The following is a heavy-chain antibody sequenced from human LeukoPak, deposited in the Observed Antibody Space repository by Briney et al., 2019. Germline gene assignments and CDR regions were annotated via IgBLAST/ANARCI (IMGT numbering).Heavy chain of an antibody. CDR1: GYTFTSYG. V-gene: IGHV1-18*01. J-gene: IGHJ5*02. D-gene: IGHD4-17*01. CDR2: ISAYNANT. CDR3: ARANFNGDSHWFGP. Sequence: ASVKVSCKTSGYTFTSYGSTWVRQAPGQGLEWMGWISAYNANTNYARKFQGRVTMTTDTSTNTASMELRSLRYDDTAVYYCARANFNGDSHWFGPWGQGTLVTVSS.